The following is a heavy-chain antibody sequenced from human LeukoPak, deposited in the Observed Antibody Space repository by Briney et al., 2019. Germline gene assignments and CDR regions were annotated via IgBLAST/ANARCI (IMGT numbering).Heavy chain of an antibody. CDR1: GGSITTVPYF. CDR2: IYYSGST. D-gene: IGHD3-22*01. J-gene: IGHJ4*02. V-gene: IGHV4-39*01. Sequence: SETLSLTCTASGGSITTVPYFWGWIRQPPGKGLEWIGTIYYSGSTYYEPSLKSRVTISVDTSKNQFSLKLSSVTAADTAVYYCARGRRYSDSSNCYFDYWGQGTLVTVSS. CDR3: ARGRRYSDSSNCYFDY.